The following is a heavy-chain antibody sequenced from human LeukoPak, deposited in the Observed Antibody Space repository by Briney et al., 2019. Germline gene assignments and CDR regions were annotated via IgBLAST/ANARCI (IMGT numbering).Heavy chain of an antibody. Sequence: PGGSLRLSCAASGFTFSSYEMNWVRQAPGKGLEWISHVTSTGGTTYYADSVKGRFTISRDNAKNSLYLQMNSLRAEDTAVYYCAREGGSKNWFDPWGQGTLVTVSS. D-gene: IGHD1-26*01. V-gene: IGHV3-48*03. CDR2: VTSTGGTT. CDR1: GFTFSSYE. CDR3: AREGGSKNWFDP. J-gene: IGHJ5*02.